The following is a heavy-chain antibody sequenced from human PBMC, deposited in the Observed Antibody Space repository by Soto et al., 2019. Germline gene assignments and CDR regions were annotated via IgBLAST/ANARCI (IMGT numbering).Heavy chain of an antibody. CDR1: GYTFTSYG. CDR3: ARDGLNESLAAAGCFDY. J-gene: IGHJ4*02. V-gene: IGHV1-18*01. Sequence: QVQLVQSGAEVKKPGASVKVSCKASGYTFTSYGISWVRQAPGQGLEWMGWISAYNGNTNYAQKLQGRVTMTTDTSNRTAYMELRSLRSDDTAVYYCARDGLNESLAAAGCFDYWGQGTLVTVSS. D-gene: IGHD6-13*01. CDR2: ISAYNGNT.